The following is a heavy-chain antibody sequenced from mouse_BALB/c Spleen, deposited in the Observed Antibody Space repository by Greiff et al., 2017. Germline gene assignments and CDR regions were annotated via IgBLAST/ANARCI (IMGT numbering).Heavy chain of an antibody. V-gene: IGHV5-12-2*01. J-gene: IGHJ4*01. CDR1: GFTFSSYT. Sequence: EVKLVESGGGLVQPGGSLKLSCAASGFTFSSYTMSWVRQTPEKRLEWVAYISNGGGSSYYPDTVKGRFTISRDNAKNTLYLQMSSLKSEDTAMYNCAREYGNPYYAMDYWGQGTSVTVSS. CDR2: ISNGGGSS. CDR3: AREYGNPYYAMDY. D-gene: IGHD2-1*01.